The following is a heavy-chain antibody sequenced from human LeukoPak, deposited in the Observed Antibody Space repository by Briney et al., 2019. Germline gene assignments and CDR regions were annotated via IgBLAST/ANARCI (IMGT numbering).Heavy chain of an antibody. CDR2: ISGSGGTT. J-gene: IGHJ6*02. D-gene: IGHD1-14*01. V-gene: IGHV3-23*01. CDR3: AKVSGGGLYYDGMDV. CDR1: GFSFSIYT. Sequence: PGGSLRLSCAASGFSFSIYTMNWVRQAPGKGLEWVSVISGSGGTTYYADSVKGRFTISRDSSKNTLYLQMNSLRAEDTAVYYCAKVSGGGLYYDGMDVWGQGTTVTVSS.